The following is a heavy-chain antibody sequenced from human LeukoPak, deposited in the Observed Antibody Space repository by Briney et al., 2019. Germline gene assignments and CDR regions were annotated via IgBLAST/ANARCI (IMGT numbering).Heavy chain of an antibody. V-gene: IGHV3-66*01. D-gene: IGHD6-13*01. CDR2: IYSGGST. J-gene: IGHJ5*02. CDR1: GFTVSNNY. Sequence: GGSLRLSCAASGFTVSNNYMNWIRQAPGKGLEWVSLIYSGGSTYYADSVRDRFTISRDNSKNTLYLQISSLRVEDTAVYYCARDPSAVAINTYAWGQGTLVTVSS. CDR3: ARDPSAVAINTYA.